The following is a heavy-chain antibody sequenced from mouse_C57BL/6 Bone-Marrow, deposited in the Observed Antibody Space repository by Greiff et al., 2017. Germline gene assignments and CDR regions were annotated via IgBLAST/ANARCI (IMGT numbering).Heavy chain of an antibody. CDR2: ISNGGGST. J-gene: IGHJ3*01. CDR1: GFTFSDYY. D-gene: IGHD1-1*01. Sequence: EVMLVESGGGLVQPGGSLKLSCAASGFTFSDYYMYLVRQTPEKRLEWVAYISNGGGSTYDPDTVKGRFTISIENAKNTLYLKMSRLKSEDTAMYYCARHGGYGSRYSFAYWGQWALVTVSA. CDR3: ARHGGYGSRYSFAY. V-gene: IGHV5-12*01.